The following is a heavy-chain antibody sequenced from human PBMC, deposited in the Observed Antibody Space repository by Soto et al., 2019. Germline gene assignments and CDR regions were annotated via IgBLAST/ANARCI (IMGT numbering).Heavy chain of an antibody. J-gene: IGHJ4*02. CDR1: GGSISSGGYY. CDR3: ARGQVVAAQH. CDR2: IYYSGNT. Sequence: PSETLSLTCTVSGGSISSGGYYWSWIRQHPGKGLEWIGYIYYSGNTYYNPSLKSRVTISVDTSKNQFSLKVSSVTAADTAVYYCARGQVVAAQHWGQGTLVTVSS. D-gene: IGHD2-15*01. V-gene: IGHV4-31*03.